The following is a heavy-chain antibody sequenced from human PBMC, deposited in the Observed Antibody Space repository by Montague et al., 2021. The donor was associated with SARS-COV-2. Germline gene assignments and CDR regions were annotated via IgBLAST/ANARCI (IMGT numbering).Heavy chain of an antibody. CDR1: GSSFEDYA. V-gene: IGHV3-49*04. CDR2: LRNKAYGETI. D-gene: IGHD1-1*01. J-gene: IGHJ6*02. CDR3: GRAKSGRDYYHFYYAMDV. Sequence: SLRLSCATSGSSFEDYAMIWVRQAPGKGLEWVAFLRNKAYGETIEYAASLKDRFIVSRDDSKATAYLQMTSLITEDTAVYYCGRAKSGRDYYHFYYAMDVWGQGTAVTVSS.